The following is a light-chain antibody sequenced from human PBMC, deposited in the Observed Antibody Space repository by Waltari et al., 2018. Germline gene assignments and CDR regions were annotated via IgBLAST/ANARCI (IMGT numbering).Light chain of an antibody. Sequence: DIQMTQSPSSLSASIGDRVTFPCRASQSISSWLAWYQQKPGKAPKLLISKASTLESGVPSRFSGSGSGTEFTLTISSLQPDDFATYYCQQYTSFSLTFGGGTTVEIK. CDR3: QQYTSFSLT. CDR1: QSISSW. CDR2: KAS. V-gene: IGKV1-5*03. J-gene: IGKJ4*01.